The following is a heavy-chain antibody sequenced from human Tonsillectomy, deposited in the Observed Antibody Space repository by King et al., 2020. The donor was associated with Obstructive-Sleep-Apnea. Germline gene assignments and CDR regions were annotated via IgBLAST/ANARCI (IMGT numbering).Heavy chain of an antibody. CDR1: GFTVSSNY. D-gene: IGHD2-2*01. V-gene: IGHV3-66*01. J-gene: IGHJ4*02. CDR3: AREETAPGNKYQLLWAY. Sequence: VQLVESGGGLVQPGGSLRLSCAASGFTVSSNYMSWVRQAPGKGLEWVSVIYSGGSTYYADSVKGRFTISRDNSKNTLYLQMNSLRAEDTAVYYCAREETAPGNKYQLLWAYWGQGTLVTVSS. CDR2: IYSGGST.